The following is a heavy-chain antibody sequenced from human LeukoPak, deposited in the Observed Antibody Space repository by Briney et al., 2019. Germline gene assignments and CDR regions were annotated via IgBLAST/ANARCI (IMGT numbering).Heavy chain of an antibody. V-gene: IGHV3-21*01. J-gene: IGHJ3*01. CDR3: ARLRNVGGNPHPFNV. D-gene: IGHD4-23*01. Sequence: GGSLRLSCAASGVTFSGYSMNWVRQAPGKGLEWVSAITATSLHIYYADSVKGRFTISRDNAKKSLYLQMNSLRAEDTAVYYCARLRNVGGNPHPFNVWGQGTTVTVSS. CDR1: GVTFSGYS. CDR2: ITATSLHI.